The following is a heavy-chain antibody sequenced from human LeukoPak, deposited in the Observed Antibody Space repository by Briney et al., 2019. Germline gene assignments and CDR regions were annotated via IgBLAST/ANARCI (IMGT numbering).Heavy chain of an antibody. D-gene: IGHD7-27*01. V-gene: IGHV4-61*01. Sequence: SETLSLTCTVSGGSVSSGSYYWSWIRQPPGKGLEWIGYIYYSGSTNYNPSLKSRVTISVDTSKNQFSLKLSSVTAADTAVYYCARSLIGDAPSFDYWGQGTLVTVSS. CDR2: IYYSGST. J-gene: IGHJ4*02. CDR3: ARSLIGDAPSFDY. CDR1: GGSVSSGSYY.